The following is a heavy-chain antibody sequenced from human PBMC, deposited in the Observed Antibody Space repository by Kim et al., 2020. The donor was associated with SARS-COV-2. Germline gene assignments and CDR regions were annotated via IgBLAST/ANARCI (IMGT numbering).Heavy chain of an antibody. V-gene: IGHV4-39*01. J-gene: IGHJ4*02. D-gene: IGHD3-3*01. Sequence: YSGSTYYNPSLKRRVTISVDTSTNQFSLKLSSVTAADTAVYYCARHDLYYWGQGTLVTVSS. CDR2: YSGST. CDR3: ARHDLYY.